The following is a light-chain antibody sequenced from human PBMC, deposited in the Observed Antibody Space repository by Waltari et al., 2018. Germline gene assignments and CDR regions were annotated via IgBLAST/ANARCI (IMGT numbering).Light chain of an antibody. Sequence: SYELTQAPSVTVSPRETARLTCSGDHLGDKYVSWYQHKAGQSPVLVIYQDSKRPSGIPERFSGSNSGNTAILTISGTQTMDEADYYCQAWDNSFVIFGAGAKLPVL. V-gene: IGLV3-1*01. CDR3: QAWDNSFVI. CDR1: HLGDKY. J-gene: IGLJ2*01. CDR2: QDS.